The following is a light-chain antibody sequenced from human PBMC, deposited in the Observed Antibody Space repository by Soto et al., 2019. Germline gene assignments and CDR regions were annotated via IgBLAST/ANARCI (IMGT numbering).Light chain of an antibody. CDR2: DVN. Sequence: SALTQPRSVSGSPGQSVTISCTVTSSDVGGYNYVSWYQQHPGKAPKLMIYDVNKRPSGVPDRFSGSKSGNTASLTISGLQAEDEADYYCCSYAGSYTLVFGTGTKVTVL. CDR1: SSDVGGYNY. V-gene: IGLV2-11*01. J-gene: IGLJ1*01. CDR3: CSYAGSYTLV.